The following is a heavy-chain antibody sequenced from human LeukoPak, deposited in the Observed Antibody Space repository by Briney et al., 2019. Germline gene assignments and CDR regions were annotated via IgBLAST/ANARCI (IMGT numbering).Heavy chain of an antibody. V-gene: IGHV3-7*03. CDR3: ARGGGLDV. J-gene: IGHJ6*02. CDR2: INHNGNVN. D-gene: IGHD3-16*01. Sequence: PEGSLRLSCSASGFTFSTYWMSWVRQAPGKGLEWVASINHNGNVNYYVDSVKGRFTISRDNAKNSLYLQMSNLRAEDTAVYFCARGGGLDVWGQGATVTVSS. CDR1: GFTFSTYW.